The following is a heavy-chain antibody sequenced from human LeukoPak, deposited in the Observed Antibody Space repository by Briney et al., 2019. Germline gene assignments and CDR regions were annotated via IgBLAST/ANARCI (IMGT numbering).Heavy chain of an antibody. CDR1: GFTFSSYW. V-gene: IGHV3-74*01. J-gene: IGHJ3*02. Sequence: GGSLRLSCAASGFTFSSYWMHWVRQAPGKGLVWVSRIQTDGSSTNYADSVKGRFTISRDDAKNTLYLQMNSLRAEDTAVYYCAKDLGEYCSGGSCYGTDAFDIWGQGTMVTVSS. CDR3: AKDLGEYCSGGSCYGTDAFDI. D-gene: IGHD2-15*01. CDR2: IQTDGSST.